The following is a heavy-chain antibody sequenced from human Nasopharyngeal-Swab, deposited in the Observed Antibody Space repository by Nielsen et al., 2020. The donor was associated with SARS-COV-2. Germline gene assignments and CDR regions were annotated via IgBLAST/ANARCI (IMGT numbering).Heavy chain of an antibody. CDR2: IYSGGST. CDR1: GFPVSSNY. Sequence: GGSLRLSCAASGFPVSSNYMSWVRQAPGKGLEWVSVIYSGGSTYYADSVKGRFTISRDNSKNTLYLQMNSLRAEDPAVYYCAREGSSGWVDYWGQGTLVTVSS. D-gene: IGHD6-19*01. CDR3: AREGSSGWVDY. J-gene: IGHJ4*02. V-gene: IGHV3-66*01.